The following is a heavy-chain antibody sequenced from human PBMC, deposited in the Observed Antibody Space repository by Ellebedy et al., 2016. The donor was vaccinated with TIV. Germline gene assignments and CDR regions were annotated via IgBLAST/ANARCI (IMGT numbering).Heavy chain of an antibody. CDR1: GFTFSDYA. Sequence: GGSLRLXCAASGFTFSDYALSWVRQAPGKGLHWVSSISFSGGYTSYADSVRGRFTISRDNSRNTLFLHLDNLRTEDTAVYYCAKWFKEGFCTTGACAYYDSWGQGARVTVSS. CDR2: ISFSGGYT. D-gene: IGHD2-8*01. CDR3: AKWFKEGFCTTGACAYYDS. J-gene: IGHJ4*02. V-gene: IGHV3-23*01.